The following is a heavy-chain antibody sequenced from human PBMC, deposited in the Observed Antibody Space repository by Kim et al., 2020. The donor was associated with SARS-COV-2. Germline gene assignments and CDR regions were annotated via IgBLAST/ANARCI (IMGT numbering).Heavy chain of an antibody. CDR2: IIPIFGTA. V-gene: IGHV1-69*13. Sequence: SVKVSCKASGGTFSSYAISWVRQAPGQGLEWMGGIIPIFGTANYAQKFQGRVTITADESTSTAYMELSSLRSEDTAVYYCAGDLIAAAGTSWVYPFDYWGQGTLVTVSS. J-gene: IGHJ4*02. CDR1: GGTFSSYA. CDR3: AGDLIAAAGTSWVYPFDY. D-gene: IGHD6-13*01.